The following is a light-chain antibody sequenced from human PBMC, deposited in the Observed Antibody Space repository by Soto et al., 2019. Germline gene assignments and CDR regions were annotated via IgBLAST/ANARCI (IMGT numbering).Light chain of an antibody. CDR3: QQYGSSPVT. CDR2: GAS. J-gene: IGKJ4*01. Sequence: ESVLTQSPATLSLSPGERATLSCRASQSVSSSYLAWYQQKPGQAPRLLIYGASSRATGIPDRFSGSGSGTDFTLTISRLEPEDFAVYYCQQYGSSPVTFGGGTKVDNK. CDR1: QSVSSSY. V-gene: IGKV3-20*01.